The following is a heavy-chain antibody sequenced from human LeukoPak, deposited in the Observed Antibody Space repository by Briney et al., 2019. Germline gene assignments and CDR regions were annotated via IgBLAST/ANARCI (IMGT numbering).Heavy chain of an antibody. V-gene: IGHV4-39*01. CDR2: IYYSGST. CDR1: GGSISSSSYY. Sequence: SETLSLTCTVSGGSISSSSYYWGWIRQPPGKGLEWIGSIYYSGSTYYNPSLKSRVTISVDTSKNQFSLKLSSVTAADTAVYYCARQYSSGWYGPKHLFDPWGQGTLVTVSS. CDR3: ARQYSSGWYGPKHLFDP. D-gene: IGHD6-19*01. J-gene: IGHJ5*02.